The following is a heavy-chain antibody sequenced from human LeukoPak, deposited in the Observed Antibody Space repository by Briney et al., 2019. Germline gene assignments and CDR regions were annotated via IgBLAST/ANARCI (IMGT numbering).Heavy chain of an antibody. Sequence: PSETLSPTCTVSGGSIRSYYWSWIRQPPGKGLEYIGYIYYTGSTNYNPSLKSRVTMSLDTSKNQFSLELSSVTAADTAVYYCARDRTGEMFWYFDLWGRGTLVTVPS. D-gene: IGHD7-27*01. CDR1: GGSIRSYY. CDR3: ARDRTGEMFWYFDL. J-gene: IGHJ2*01. V-gene: IGHV4-59*01. CDR2: IYYTGST.